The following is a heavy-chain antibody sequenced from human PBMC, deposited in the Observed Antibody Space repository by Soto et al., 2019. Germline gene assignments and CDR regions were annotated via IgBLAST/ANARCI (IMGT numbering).Heavy chain of an antibody. Sequence: PGESLKISCKGSGYSFTSYWIGWVRQMPGKGLEWMGIIYPGDSDTRYSPSFQGQVTISADKSISTAYLQWSSLKASDTAMYYCARDKMVGGSGTTRVVGAFDIWGQGTMVTVSS. V-gene: IGHV5-51*01. J-gene: IGHJ3*02. CDR2: IYPGDSDT. D-gene: IGHD2-15*01. CDR1: GYSFTSYW. CDR3: ARDKMVGGSGTTRVVGAFDI.